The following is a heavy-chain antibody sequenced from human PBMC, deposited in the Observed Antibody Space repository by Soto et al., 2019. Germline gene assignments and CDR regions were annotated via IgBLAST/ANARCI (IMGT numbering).Heavy chain of an antibody. D-gene: IGHD2-2*01. J-gene: IGHJ6*02. V-gene: IGHV1-3*01. CDR3: ARDPLTYCSSTSCYESYDYYYGMDV. CDR1: GYTFTSYA. CDR2: INAGNGNT. Sequence: GASVKVSCKASGYTFTSYAMHWVRQAPGQRLEWMGWINAGNGNTKYSQKFQGRVTITRDTSASTAYMELSSLRSEDTAVYYCARDPLTYCSSTSCYESYDYYYGMDVWGQGTTVTVSS.